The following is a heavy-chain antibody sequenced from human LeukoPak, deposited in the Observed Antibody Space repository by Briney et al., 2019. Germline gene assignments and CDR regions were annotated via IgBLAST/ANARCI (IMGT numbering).Heavy chain of an antibody. D-gene: IGHD3-22*01. CDR3: AREDGDYYDSSGYYHFDY. CDR1: GFTFSSYG. Sequence: PGRSLRLSCAASGFTFSSYGMHWVRQAPGKGLEWVAVIWYDGSNKYYADSVKGRFTISRDNSKNTLYLQMNSLRAEDTAVYYCAREDGDYYDSSGYYHFDYWGQGTLVTVSS. J-gene: IGHJ4*02. V-gene: IGHV3-33*01. CDR2: IWYDGSNK.